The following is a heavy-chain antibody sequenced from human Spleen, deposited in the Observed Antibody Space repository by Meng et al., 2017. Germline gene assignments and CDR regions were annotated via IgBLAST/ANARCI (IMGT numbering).Heavy chain of an antibody. CDR1: GLTFSDYY. Sequence: GGSLRLSCAASGLTFSDYYMSWIRQAPGKGLEWISYISSSGDTIYYADSVKGRFTVSRDNAKNSLYLQMNSLTAEDTALYYCATSRTFEDWGQGTLVTVPS. J-gene: IGHJ4*02. CDR3: ATSRTFED. V-gene: IGHV3-11*04. D-gene: IGHD1-14*01. CDR2: ISSSGDTI.